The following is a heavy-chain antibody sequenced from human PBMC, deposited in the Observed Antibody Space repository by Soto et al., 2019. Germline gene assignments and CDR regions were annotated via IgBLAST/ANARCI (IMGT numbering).Heavy chain of an antibody. CDR1: GGSISSSSYY. Sequence: KTSETLSLTCTVSGGSISSSSYYWDWIRQPPGRGLEWLGSIYHSGSTYYNPSLKSRVTMSVDTSKKQFSLKLSSVTAADTAVYFCARHWPLESYGSGSYYNVSFDYWGQGILVTVSS. V-gene: IGHV4-39*01. J-gene: IGHJ4*02. CDR2: IYHSGST. CDR3: ARHWPLESYGSGSYYNVSFDY. D-gene: IGHD3-10*01.